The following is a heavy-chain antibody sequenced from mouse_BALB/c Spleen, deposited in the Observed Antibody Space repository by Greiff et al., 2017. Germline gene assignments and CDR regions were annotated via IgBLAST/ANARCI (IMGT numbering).Heavy chain of an antibody. D-gene: IGHD2-1*01. V-gene: IGHV1S132*01. J-gene: IGHJ1*01. CDR2: IFPGTGTT. CDR3: ARAGYGNYWYFDV. Sequence: VQLQQSGAELVKPGASVKLSCKTSGYTFTSYWIQWVKQRPGQGLGWIGEIFPGTGTTYYNEKFKGKATLTIDTTSSTAYMQLSSLTSEDSAVYFCARAGYGNYWYFDVWGAGTTVTVSS. CDR1: GYTFTSYW.